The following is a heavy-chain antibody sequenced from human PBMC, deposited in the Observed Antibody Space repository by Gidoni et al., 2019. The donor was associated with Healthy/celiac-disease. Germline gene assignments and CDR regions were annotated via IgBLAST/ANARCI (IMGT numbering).Heavy chain of an antibody. J-gene: IGHJ3*02. Sequence: EVQLVESGGGLVQPGRSLRLSCAASGFTFDDYAMHWVRQAPGKGLEWVSGISWNSGSIGYADSVKGRFTISRDNAKNSLYLQMNSLRAEDTALYYCAKPNSSGWPPDAFAIWCQGTMVTVSS. D-gene: IGHD6-19*01. CDR1: GFTFDDYA. CDR2: ISWNSGSI. CDR3: AKPNSSGWPPDAFAI. V-gene: IGHV3-9*01.